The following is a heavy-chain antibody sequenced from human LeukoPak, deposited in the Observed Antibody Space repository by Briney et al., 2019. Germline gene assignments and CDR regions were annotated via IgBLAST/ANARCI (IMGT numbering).Heavy chain of an antibody. CDR1: GFTFDDFG. CDR3: ARLWFGELFFDY. V-gene: IGHV3-53*01. D-gene: IGHD3-10*01. CDR2: IYSGGST. J-gene: IGHJ4*02. Sequence: PGGSLRLSCAASGFTFDDFGMSWVRQAPGKGLEWVSVIYSGGSTYYADSVKGRFTISRDNSKNTLYLQMNSLRAEDTAVYYCARLWFGELFFDYWGQGTLVTVSS.